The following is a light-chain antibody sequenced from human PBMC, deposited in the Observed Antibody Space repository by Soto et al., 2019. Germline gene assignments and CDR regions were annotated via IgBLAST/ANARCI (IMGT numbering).Light chain of an antibody. CDR2: VAS. CDR3: QQYGSSWT. J-gene: IGKJ1*01. CDR1: QSVSSSY. Sequence: EMVLTQSPGTLSLSPGKRATLSCRASQSVSSSYLAWYQQKPGQAPRLLIYVASSSATGIPDRFSGSGCGTVFTLTISRLEPEDFAVYYCQQYGSSWTFGQGTKVEIK. V-gene: IGKV3-20*01.